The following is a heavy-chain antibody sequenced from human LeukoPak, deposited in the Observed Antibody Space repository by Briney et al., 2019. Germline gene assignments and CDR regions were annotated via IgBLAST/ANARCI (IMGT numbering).Heavy chain of an antibody. CDR2: IYYSGST. D-gene: IGHD5-12*01. CDR3: ARGTYSGYDAAY. CDR1: GGSISSSSYY. V-gene: IGHV4-39*07. J-gene: IGHJ4*02. Sequence: SETLSLTCTVSGGSISSSSYYWGWIRQPPGKGLEWIGSIYYSGSTNYNPSLKSRVTISVDTSKNQFSLKLSSVTAADTAVYYCARGTYSGYDAAYWGQGTLVTVSS.